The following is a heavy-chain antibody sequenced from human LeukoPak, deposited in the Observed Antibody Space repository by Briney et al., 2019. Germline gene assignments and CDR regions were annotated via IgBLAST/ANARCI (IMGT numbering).Heavy chain of an antibody. V-gene: IGHV1-2*06. J-gene: IGHJ4*02. Sequence: ASVKISCKASGYTFTGYYMHWVRQAPGQGLEWMGRINPNSGGTNYAQKFQGRVTMTRDMSISTAYMELSRLRSDDTAVYYCARDGRRDGYTDFDYWGQGTLVTVSS. D-gene: IGHD5-24*01. CDR1: GYTFTGYY. CDR2: INPNSGGT. CDR3: ARDGRRDGYTDFDY.